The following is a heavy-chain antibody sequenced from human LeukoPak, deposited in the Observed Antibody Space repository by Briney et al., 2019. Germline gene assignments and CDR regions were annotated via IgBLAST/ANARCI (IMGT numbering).Heavy chain of an antibody. V-gene: IGHV3-66*04. CDR2: TYSGGST. CDR1: GFTVSSNY. D-gene: IGHD3-10*01. CDR3: AKHVVRGVIPYYYGMDV. J-gene: IGHJ6*02. Sequence: GGYLRLSCAASGFTVSSNYMSWLRQAPGKGLEWVSVTYSGGSTYYADSVKGRFTISRDNSKNTLYLQVNSMRAEDTAAYYCAKHVVRGVIPYYYGMDVWGQGTTVTVSS.